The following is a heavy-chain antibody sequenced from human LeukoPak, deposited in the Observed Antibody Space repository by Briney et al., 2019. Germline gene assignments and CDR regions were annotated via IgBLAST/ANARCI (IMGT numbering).Heavy chain of an antibody. Sequence: SETLSLTCTVSGGSISSYYWSWIRQPPGKGLEWIGYIYYSGSTNYNPSLKSRVTISVDTSKNQFSLKLSSVTAADTAVYYCARSYCSGGSCYSGWFDPWGQGTLVTVSS. J-gene: IGHJ5*02. V-gene: IGHV4-59*12. D-gene: IGHD2-15*01. CDR1: GGSISSYY. CDR2: IYYSGST. CDR3: ARSYCSGGSCYSGWFDP.